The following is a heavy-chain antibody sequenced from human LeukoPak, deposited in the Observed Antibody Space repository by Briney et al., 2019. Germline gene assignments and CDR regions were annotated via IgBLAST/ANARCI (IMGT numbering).Heavy chain of an antibody. V-gene: IGHV1-2*04. Sequence: GASVKVSCKASGYTFTGYYMHWVRQAPGQGLEWMGWINPNSGGTNYAQKFQGWVTMTRDTSISTAYMELSRLRSDDTAVYYCARDSSGFGEFPIYFDYWGQGTLVTVSS. J-gene: IGHJ4*02. CDR3: ARDSSGFGEFPIYFDY. CDR1: GYTFTGYY. CDR2: INPNSGGT. D-gene: IGHD3-10*01.